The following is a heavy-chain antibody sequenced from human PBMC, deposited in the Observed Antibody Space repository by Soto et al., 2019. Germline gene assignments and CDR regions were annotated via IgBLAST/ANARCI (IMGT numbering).Heavy chain of an antibody. J-gene: IGHJ1*01. Sequence: GGSLRLSCAASGFTLSSNSMAWVRQAPGKRLQWVSGISNDGSTTFYIDSVRGRFTISRDTSTNTLYLQMDSLRVEDTAVYFCAKWSGFGDAWGQGNLVTVSS. D-gene: IGHD3-10*01. CDR2: ISNDGSTT. V-gene: IGHV3-23*01. CDR1: GFTLSSNS. CDR3: AKWSGFGDA.